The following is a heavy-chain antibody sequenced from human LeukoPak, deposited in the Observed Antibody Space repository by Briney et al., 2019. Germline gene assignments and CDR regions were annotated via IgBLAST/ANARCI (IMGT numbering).Heavy chain of an antibody. D-gene: IGHD3-22*01. Sequence: GGSLRLSCAASGFTFASYGMSWVRQAPGKGLEWVSFITTNGGRTSYADSVEGRFTVSRDNPRNTLYMQTNSLRDEDTAVYYCAIMHGYYDGTGYWVQWGQGTLVTVSS. V-gene: IGHV3-23*01. CDR3: AIMHGYYDGTGYWVQ. CDR2: ITTNGGRT. CDR1: GFTFASYG. J-gene: IGHJ1*01.